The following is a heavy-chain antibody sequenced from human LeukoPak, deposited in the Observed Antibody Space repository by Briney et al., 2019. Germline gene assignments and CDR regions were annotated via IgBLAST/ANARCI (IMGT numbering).Heavy chain of an antibody. D-gene: IGHD3-10*01. CDR1: GYTFTGYY. CDR3: ARGLDYYGSGSYYDQRTRTFDY. CDR2: INPNSGGT. Sequence: ASVKVSCKASGYTFTGYYMHWVRQAPGQGPEWMGWINPNSGGTNYAQKFQGRVTMTRDTSISTAYMELSRLRSDDTAVYYCARGLDYYGSGSYYDQRTRTFDYWGQGTLVTVSS. V-gene: IGHV1-2*02. J-gene: IGHJ4*02.